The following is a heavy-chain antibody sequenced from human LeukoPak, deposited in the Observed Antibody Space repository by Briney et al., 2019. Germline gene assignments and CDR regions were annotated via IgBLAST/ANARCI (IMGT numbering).Heavy chain of an antibody. D-gene: IGHD3-3*01. J-gene: IGHJ4*02. CDR1: GYTFTNYG. CDR2: ISANNGNT. V-gene: IGHV1-18*01. Sequence: ASVKVSCKASGYTFTNYGFSWVRQAPGQGLEWMGWISANNGNTNYAQKVQGRVTMTTDTSTSTAYMELRSLRSDDTAMYYCARDAKDIWSGHFDYWGQGTLVTVSS. CDR3: ARDAKDIWSGHFDY.